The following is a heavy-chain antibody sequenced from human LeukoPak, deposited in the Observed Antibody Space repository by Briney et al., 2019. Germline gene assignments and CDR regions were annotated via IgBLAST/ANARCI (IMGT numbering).Heavy chain of an antibody. CDR1: GFTFSSYS. CDR3: TRPMESSTTRDV. CDR2: IISSSSYI. Sequence: RGSLRLSCAASGFTFSSYSTNCVRQAPEKGLEWVSSIISSSSYIYYTDSVKGRFTISRDNAKNSLYLQMNSLRAEDTAVYYCTRPMESSTTRDVWGKGTTVTISS. J-gene: IGHJ6*04. D-gene: IGHD1-26*01. V-gene: IGHV3-21*01.